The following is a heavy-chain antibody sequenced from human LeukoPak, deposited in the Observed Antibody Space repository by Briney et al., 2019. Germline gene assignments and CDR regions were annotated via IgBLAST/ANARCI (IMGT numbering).Heavy chain of an antibody. J-gene: IGHJ4*02. CDR1: GYTLTELS. CDR3: ATGRLLRYFDWQIF. CDR2: FDPEDGET. V-gene: IGHV1-24*01. Sequence: ASVKVSCKVSGYTLTELSMHWVRQAPGKGLEWMGGFDPEDGETIYAQKFQGRVTMTEDTSTDTAYMELSSLRSEDTAVYYCATGRLLRYFDWQIFWGQGTLVTVSS. D-gene: IGHD3-9*01.